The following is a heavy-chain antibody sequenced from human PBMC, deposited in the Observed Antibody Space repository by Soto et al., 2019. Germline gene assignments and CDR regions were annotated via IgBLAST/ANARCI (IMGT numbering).Heavy chain of an antibody. V-gene: IGHV3-7*03. D-gene: IGHD3-16*01. CDR3: VTDWGQLSGA. J-gene: IGHJ5*02. CDR1: GFTFSSYW. CDR2: IKQDSSET. Sequence: EVLMVESGGGLVQPGGSLRLSCAASGFTFSSYWMSWAGQGPGKGLEWVAVIKQDSSETYYVDSVKGRFTVSRDNAKKSLYLQMNTLRVEDTAVYYCVTDWGQLSGAWGQGVLVTVSS.